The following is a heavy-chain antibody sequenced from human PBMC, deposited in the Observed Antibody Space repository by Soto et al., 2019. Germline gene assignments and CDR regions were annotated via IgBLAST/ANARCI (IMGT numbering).Heavy chain of an antibody. V-gene: IGHV5-51*01. Sequence: GESLKISCKGSGYNFAGYWIAWVRQMRVKGLELMVIIYPSDSDTRYRPSFQGQVTISANKSIRSAYLQWSSLRASDTAMYYCARGGVSTRTFDYWGQGTPVTLSS. CDR2: IYPSDSDT. D-gene: IGHD3-3*01. CDR3: ARGGVSTRTFDY. CDR1: GYNFAGYW. J-gene: IGHJ4*02.